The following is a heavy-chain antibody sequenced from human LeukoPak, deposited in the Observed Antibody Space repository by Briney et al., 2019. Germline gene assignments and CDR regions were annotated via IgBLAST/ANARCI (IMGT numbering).Heavy chain of an antibody. CDR2: INHSGST. D-gene: IGHD4-23*01. J-gene: IGHJ3*02. CDR3: AREVTDAFDI. V-gene: IGHV4-34*01. Sequence: SETLSLTCAVYGGSFSGYYGSWIRQPPGKGLEWIGEINHSGSTNYNPSLKSRVTISVDTSKNQFSLKLSSVTAADTAVYYCAREVTDAFDIWGQGTMVTVSS. CDR1: GGSFSGYY.